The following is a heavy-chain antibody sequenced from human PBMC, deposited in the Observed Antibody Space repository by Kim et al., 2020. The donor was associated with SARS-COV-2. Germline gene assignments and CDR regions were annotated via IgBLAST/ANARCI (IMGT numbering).Heavy chain of an antibody. CDR1: GFTFSSYG. CDR3: ASPGSIAAAGYAD. J-gene: IGHJ4*02. V-gene: IGHV3-30*03. CDR2: ISYDGSNK. D-gene: IGHD6-13*01. Sequence: GGSLRLSCAASGFTFSSYGMHWVRQAPGKGLEWVAVISYDGSNKYYADSVKGRFTISRDNSKNTLYLQMNSLRAEDTAVYYCASPGSIAAAGYADWGQGTLVTVSP.